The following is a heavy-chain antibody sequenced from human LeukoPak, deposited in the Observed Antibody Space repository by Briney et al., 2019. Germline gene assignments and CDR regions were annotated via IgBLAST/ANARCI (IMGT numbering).Heavy chain of an antibody. J-gene: IGHJ4*02. D-gene: IGHD3-16*01. Sequence: ASVKVSCKATGYTFTSYSFSWVRQAPGQGLEWMGWISSNGDNTKYAQKLQGRVTMTTDTSTSTAYMELRSLRSDDTAVYYCARDWGSIKVISDYWGQGTLVTVSS. CDR1: GYTFTSYS. CDR2: ISSNGDNT. CDR3: ARDWGSIKVISDY. V-gene: IGHV1-18*01.